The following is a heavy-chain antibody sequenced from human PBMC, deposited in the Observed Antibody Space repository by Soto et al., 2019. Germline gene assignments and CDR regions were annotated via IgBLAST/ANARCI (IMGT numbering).Heavy chain of an antibody. D-gene: IGHD2-15*01. Sequence: QVQLQESGPGLVRPSETLSLICTVSGGSISSYYWSWIRQPPGKGLEWIGYIYYSGTTRYNPPLKSRVTTSVGTSKNQFSPKLRSLTAAATAVYHCARHVPYCSDSSHCAYGLDVWGQGTTVTVSS. CDR1: GGSISSYY. J-gene: IGHJ6*02. V-gene: IGHV4-59*08. CDR3: ARHVPYCSDSSHCAYGLDV. CDR2: IYYSGTT.